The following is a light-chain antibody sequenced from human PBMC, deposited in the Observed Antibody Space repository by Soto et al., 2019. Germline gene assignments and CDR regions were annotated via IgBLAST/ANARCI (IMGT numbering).Light chain of an antibody. Sequence: DIVMTQSPDSLAVSLGERASITCRSIQAVFRDSSGRHLSACYQQKPGQPHKLPIYWSSTRESGVPDRFSGSGSGTDFTLSISSLQDEDVAVFYCQQFYSPPLFTFGQGTKLEI. V-gene: IGKV4-1*01. J-gene: IGKJ2*01. CDR3: QQFYSPPLFT. CDR1: QAVFRDSSGRHL. CDR2: WSS.